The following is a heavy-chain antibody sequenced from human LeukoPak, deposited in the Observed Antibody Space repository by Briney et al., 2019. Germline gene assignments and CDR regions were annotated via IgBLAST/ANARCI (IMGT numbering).Heavy chain of an antibody. Sequence: SETLSLTCAVSGYSLSSDYYWGWIRQPPGKGLEYIESIYHRGSIYYNPSLKSRVTISVDTSKNQFSLKLSSVTAADTAVYFCARRVTVTTDYFDYWGQGTLVTVSS. J-gene: IGHJ4*02. CDR2: IYHRGSI. V-gene: IGHV4-38-2*01. D-gene: IGHD4-17*01. CDR3: ARRVTVTTDYFDY. CDR1: GYSLSSDYY.